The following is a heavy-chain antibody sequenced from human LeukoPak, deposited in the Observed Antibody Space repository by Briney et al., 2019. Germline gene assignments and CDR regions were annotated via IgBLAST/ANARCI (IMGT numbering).Heavy chain of an antibody. CDR3: ARPIFCAYDNCGYWLDP. CDR2: INPNGDAT. CDR1: GYTFTKCL. V-gene: IGHV1-46*01. D-gene: IGHD3-9*01. Sequence: GASVKVSYKTSGYTFTKCLIHWVRQAPGQGLEWVGTINPNGDATNYAPRLQGRLTLTQDTSTSTVYMELRGLTPDDTAVYYCARPIFCAYDNCGYWLDPWGPGTLATVSS. J-gene: IGHJ5*02.